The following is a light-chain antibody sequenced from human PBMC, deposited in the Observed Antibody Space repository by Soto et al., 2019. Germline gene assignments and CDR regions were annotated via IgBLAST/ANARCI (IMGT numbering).Light chain of an antibody. CDR1: QSVSSY. CDR3: RQCGA. Sequence: EFLLTQSPATLSLSAVDRATISGMASQSVSSYLSWYQQKPGRAPRLLIYDVSTRDTVIPARFSGTGSGTDFTLTISSLEPEDFAEHYCRQCGAFGGGTKVDIK. J-gene: IGKJ4*02. V-gene: IGKV3-11*01. CDR2: DVS.